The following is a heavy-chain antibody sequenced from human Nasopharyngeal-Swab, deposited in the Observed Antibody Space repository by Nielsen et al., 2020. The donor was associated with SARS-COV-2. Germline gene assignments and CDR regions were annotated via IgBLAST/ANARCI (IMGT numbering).Heavy chain of an antibody. Sequence: ASVKVSCKASGYTFTSYGISWVRQAPGQGLEWMGWISAYNGNTNYAQKLQGRVTMTTDTSTSTAYMELRSLRSDDTAVYYCARENSPPTYYDFWSGYSPNCFDYWGQGTLVTVSS. D-gene: IGHD3-3*01. CDR1: GYTFTSYG. CDR2: ISAYNGNT. J-gene: IGHJ4*02. V-gene: IGHV1-18*01. CDR3: ARENSPPTYYDFWSGYSPNCFDY.